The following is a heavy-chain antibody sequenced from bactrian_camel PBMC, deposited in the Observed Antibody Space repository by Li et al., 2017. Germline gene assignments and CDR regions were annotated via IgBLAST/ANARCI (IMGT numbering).Heavy chain of an antibody. CDR1: GFTFSSDD. D-gene: IGHD6*01. CDR2: INSGGGST. CDR3: ATALYGVAGTNLARTKELVT. Sequence: VQLVESGGETVQPGGSLRLSCSASGFTFSSDDMSWVRQAPGKGLEWVSAINSGGGSTYYADSVKGRFTISRDNAKNTLYLQMNSLKTEDTAVYYCATALYGVAGTNLARTKELVTGARGPRSPSP. V-gene: IGHV3S40*01. J-gene: IGHJ6*01.